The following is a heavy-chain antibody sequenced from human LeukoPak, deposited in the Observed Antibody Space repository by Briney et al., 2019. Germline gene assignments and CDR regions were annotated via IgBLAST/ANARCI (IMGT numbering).Heavy chain of an antibody. Sequence: GGSLRLSCAASGFTFDDYAMHWVGQAPGRGVEWVSGSSWNSGSIGYADCVKGRFTISRENAKNSLDLQMNSLRAEVTTLYYCEKDMSSGSWNDSYYYYGMDVWGQETTVTVSS. CDR1: GFTFDDYA. V-gene: IGHV3-9*01. CDR2: SSWNSGSI. CDR3: EKDMSSGSWNDSYYYYGMDV. D-gene: IGHD1-1*01. J-gene: IGHJ6*02.